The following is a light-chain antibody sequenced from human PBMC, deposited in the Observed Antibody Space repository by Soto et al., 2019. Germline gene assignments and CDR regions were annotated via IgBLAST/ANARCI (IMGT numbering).Light chain of an antibody. CDR1: QSISSY. J-gene: IGKJ5*01. CDR2: AES. CDR3: QQSYSTPFT. V-gene: IGKV1-39*01. Sequence: DIQMTQSPSSLSSSLGDSVTITCRASQSISSYLNWYQQKPGKAPKLLIYAESSSQSGVPSRFSGSGSGTDLNLTISSLQPEDFATYYCQQSYSTPFTXGQGTRLEIK.